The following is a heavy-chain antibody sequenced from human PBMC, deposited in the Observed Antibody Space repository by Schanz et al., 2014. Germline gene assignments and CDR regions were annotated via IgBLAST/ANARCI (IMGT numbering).Heavy chain of an antibody. J-gene: IGHJ5*02. CDR1: GGTFSSDT. Sequence: QVQLVQSGPEVKKPGSSVKVSCQAFGGTFSSDTFSWVRQAPGQGLEWMGRIVPIAGITNYAQRFQGRVTITADKSSDTAYMELSSLRSEDTAVYYCAREVGLYDRGWFDPWGQGTLVTVSS. D-gene: IGHD3-22*01. CDR3: AREVGLYDRGWFDP. CDR2: IVPIAGIT. V-gene: IGHV1-69*08.